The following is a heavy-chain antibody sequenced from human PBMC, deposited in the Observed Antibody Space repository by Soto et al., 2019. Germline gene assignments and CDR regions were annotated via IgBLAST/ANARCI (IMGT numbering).Heavy chain of an antibody. J-gene: IGHJ3*01. CDR3: ARRGTLSGRDAFDV. Sequence: PRESLKISCRGSGYYSSSYWIAWVRQMSGKGLEWVGSVYVSDSETKYSPSFQGQVTISADKYTNTAYLYWSSLKASDTAMYYCARRGTLSGRDAFDVWGEGTMVPSPQ. CDR1: GYYSSSYW. V-gene: IGHV5-51*01. CDR2: VYVSDSET. D-gene: IGHD5-12*01.